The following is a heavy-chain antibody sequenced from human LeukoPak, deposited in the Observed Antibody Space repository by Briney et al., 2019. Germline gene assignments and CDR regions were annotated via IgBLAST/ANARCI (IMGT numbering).Heavy chain of an antibody. D-gene: IGHD2-8*01. J-gene: IGHJ4*02. CDR2: IRYDGSNK. CDR3: AKDASSIVLMVYAPPDY. V-gene: IGHV3-30*02. CDR1: GFTFSSYG. Sequence: GGSLRLSCAASGFTFSSYGMHWVRQAPGKGLEWVAFIRYDGSNKYYADSVKGRFTISRDNSKNTLYLQMNSLRAEDTAVYYCAKDASSIVLMVYAPPDYWGQGTLVTVSS.